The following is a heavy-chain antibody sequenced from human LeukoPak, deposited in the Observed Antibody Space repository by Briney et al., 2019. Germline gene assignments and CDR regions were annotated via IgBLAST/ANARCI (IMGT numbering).Heavy chain of an antibody. CDR1: GGSISSYY. D-gene: IGHD1-26*01. Sequence: SETLSLACTVSGGSISSYYWGWIRQPPGKGLEWIGSIYYSGSTYYNPSLKSRVTISVDTSKNQFSLKLSSVTAADTAVYYCARFNSGSYQHYFDYWGQGTLVTVSS. J-gene: IGHJ4*02. CDR2: IYYSGST. CDR3: ARFNSGSYQHYFDY. V-gene: IGHV4-39*07.